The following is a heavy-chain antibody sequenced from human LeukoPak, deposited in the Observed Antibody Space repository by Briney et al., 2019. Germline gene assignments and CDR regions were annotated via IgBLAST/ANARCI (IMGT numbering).Heavy chain of an antibody. Sequence: SETLSLTCTVSGGSISSSSYYWGWIRQPPGKGLEWIGSIYYSGSTYYNPSLKSRVTISVDTSKNQFSLKLSSVTAADTAVYYCARHGTFYWYFDLWGRGTLVTVSS. J-gene: IGHJ2*01. CDR2: IYYSGST. CDR1: GGSISSSSYY. V-gene: IGHV4-39*01. D-gene: IGHD1-1*01. CDR3: ARHGTFYWYFDL.